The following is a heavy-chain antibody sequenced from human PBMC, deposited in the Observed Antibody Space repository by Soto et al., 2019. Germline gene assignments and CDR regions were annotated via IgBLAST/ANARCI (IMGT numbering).Heavy chain of an antibody. CDR1: GYIFTHYG. D-gene: IGHD6-13*01. V-gene: IGHV1-18*01. CDR2: ISPYDGNT. CDR3: ARDDSAAAAGTTYYCDY. J-gene: IGHJ4*02. Sequence: QVQLVQSEAEVKKHGASVKVSCKASGYIFTHYGLSWVRQAPGQGLEWMAWISPYDGNTHYAQKLQGSVTVTTDTSTSTAYVELRVLRSDDTAVYFCARDDSAAAAGTTYYCDYWGQGTLVTVSS.